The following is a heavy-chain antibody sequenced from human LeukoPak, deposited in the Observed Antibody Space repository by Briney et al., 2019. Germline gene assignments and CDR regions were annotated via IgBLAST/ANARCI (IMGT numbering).Heavy chain of an antibody. CDR2: ITDAVGST. V-gene: IGHV3-23*01. Sequence: GGSLRLSCAASGFTFSSSSISWVRQAPGKGLEWVSAITDAVGSTHYADSVKGRFTISSDNSKNTVYLQMNSLRAEDTAFYYCAKGGGWFYYFDYWGQGSLVTVSS. CDR1: GFTFSSSS. D-gene: IGHD6-19*01. J-gene: IGHJ4*02. CDR3: AKGGGWFYYFDY.